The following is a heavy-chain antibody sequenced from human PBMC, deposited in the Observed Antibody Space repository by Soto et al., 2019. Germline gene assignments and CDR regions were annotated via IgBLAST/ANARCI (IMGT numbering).Heavy chain of an antibody. CDR2: IYYSGST. J-gene: IGHJ4*02. V-gene: IGHV4-59*01. CDR3: ARANGSGEYGY. D-gene: IGHD3-10*01. CDR1: GGSISSYY. Sequence: SETLSLTCTVSGGSISSYYWSWIRQPPGKGLEWIGYIYYSGSTNYKPSLKSRVTISVDTSKNQFSLKLSSVTSADTAVYYCARANGSGEYGYWGQGTLVTVSS.